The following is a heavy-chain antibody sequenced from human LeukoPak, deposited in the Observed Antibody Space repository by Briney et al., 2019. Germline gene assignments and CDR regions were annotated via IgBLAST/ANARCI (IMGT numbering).Heavy chain of an antibody. D-gene: IGHD5-18*01. CDR3: ARARGYSYGTFDY. J-gene: IGHJ4*02. V-gene: IGHV1-2*02. CDR2: INPNSGGT. Sequence: ASVKVSCKASGYTFTGYYIHWVRQAPGQGLEWMGWINPNSGGTNYAQKFQGRVTMTRDTSISTAYMELSRLRSDDTAVYYCARARGYSYGTFDYWGQGTLVTVSS. CDR1: GYTFTGYY.